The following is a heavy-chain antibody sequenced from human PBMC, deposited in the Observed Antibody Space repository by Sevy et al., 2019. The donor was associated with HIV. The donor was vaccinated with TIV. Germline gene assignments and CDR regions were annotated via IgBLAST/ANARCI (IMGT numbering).Heavy chain of an antibody. J-gene: IGHJ4*02. Sequence: GGSLRLSCAASGFTFSSYAMHWVRQAPGKGLEWVAVISYDGSNKYYADSVKGRFTISRDNSKNTLYLQMNSLRAEDTAGYYCARGPYYYDSSGYYPLDYWGQGTLVTVSS. D-gene: IGHD3-22*01. CDR1: GFTFSSYA. V-gene: IGHV3-30-3*01. CDR3: ARGPYYYDSSGYYPLDY. CDR2: ISYDGSNK.